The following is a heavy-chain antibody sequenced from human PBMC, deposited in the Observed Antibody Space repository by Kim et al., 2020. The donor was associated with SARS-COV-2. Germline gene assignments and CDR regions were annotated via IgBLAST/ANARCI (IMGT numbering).Heavy chain of an antibody. CDR2: ITKDNGII. CDR3: AKGGGSGTYSGDY. J-gene: IGHJ4*02. Sequence: GGSLRLSCVGSGFTFGDYTMLWVRQAPGKGLEWVSGITKDNGIIGYVDSVRGRFTISRDNGANSLYLQMDSLRPEDTALYYCAKGGGSGTYSGDYWGQGPLVPVSS. D-gene: IGHD3-10*01. CDR1: GFTFGDYT. V-gene: IGHV3-9*01.